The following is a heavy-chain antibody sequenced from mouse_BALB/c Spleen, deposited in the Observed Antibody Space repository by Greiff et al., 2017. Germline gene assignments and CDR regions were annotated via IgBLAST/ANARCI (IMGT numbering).Heavy chain of an antibody. D-gene: IGHD2-4*01. CDR3: ARGLYYDYDEGFAY. CDR2: IYPGNSDT. J-gene: IGHJ3*01. CDR1: GYSFTSYW. V-gene: IGHV1-5*01. Sequence: DVKLQESGTVLARPGASVKMSCKASGYSFTSYWMHWVKQRPGQGLEWIGAIYPGNSDTSYNQKFKGKAKLTAVTSASTAYMELSSLTNEDSAVYYCARGLYYDYDEGFAYWGQGTLVTVSA.